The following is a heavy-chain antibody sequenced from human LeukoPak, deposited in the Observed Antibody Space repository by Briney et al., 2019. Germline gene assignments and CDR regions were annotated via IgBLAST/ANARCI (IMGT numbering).Heavy chain of an antibody. CDR3: ARDRASIAARRPYYFDY. V-gene: IGHV1-69*04. CDR1: GGTFSSYA. D-gene: IGHD6-6*01. Sequence: SVKVSCKASGGTFSSYAIRWVRQAPGQGLAWMGRIIPILGIANYAQKFQGRVTITADKSTSTAYMELSSLRSEDTAVYYCARDRASIAARRPYYFDYWGQGTLVTVSS. J-gene: IGHJ4*02. CDR2: IIPILGIA.